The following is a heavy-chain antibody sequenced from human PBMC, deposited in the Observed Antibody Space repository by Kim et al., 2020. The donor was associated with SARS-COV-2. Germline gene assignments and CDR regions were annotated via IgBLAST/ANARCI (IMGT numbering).Heavy chain of an antibody. CDR3: ARGPIPGYSGFFNWFDP. D-gene: IGHD1-26*01. CDR1: GGTFSSYA. CDR2: IIPIFGTA. J-gene: IGHJ5*02. Sequence: SVKVSCKASGGTFSSYAISWVRQAPGQGLEWMGGIIPIFGTANYAQKFQGRVTITADESTSTAYMELSSLRSEDTAVYYCARGPIPGYSGFFNWFDPWGQGTLVTVSS. V-gene: IGHV1-69*13.